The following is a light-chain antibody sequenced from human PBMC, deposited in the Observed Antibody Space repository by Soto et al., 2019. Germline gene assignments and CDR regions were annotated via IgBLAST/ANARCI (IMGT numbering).Light chain of an antibody. V-gene: IGKV1-39*01. CDR1: QSISSY. CDR3: QQSYSTPPYT. J-gene: IGKJ2*01. CDR2: AAS. Sequence: DIQMTQSPSSLSASVGDRVTITCRARQSISSYLNWYQQKPGKAPKLLIYAASSLQSGVPSRFSGSGSATDFTLTISRLQPEDFATYYCQQSYSTPPYTFGQGTQLEIK.